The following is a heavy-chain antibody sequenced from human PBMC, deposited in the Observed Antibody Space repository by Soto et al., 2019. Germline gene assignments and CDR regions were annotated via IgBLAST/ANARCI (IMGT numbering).Heavy chain of an antibody. CDR3: ARHARHLEWLHHCAY. D-gene: IGHD3-3*01. CDR2: IIPMFGTP. Sequence: QVQLVQSGAEVKEPGSSVTVSCTASGGTVSNYPISWVRQAPGQGLEWMGGIIPMFGTPNYALKFQGRVTITADESTSTAYMELSSLRYDDTAVYYCARHARHLEWLHHCAYWGQGALVTVSS. CDR1: GGTVSNYP. V-gene: IGHV1-69*01. J-gene: IGHJ4*02.